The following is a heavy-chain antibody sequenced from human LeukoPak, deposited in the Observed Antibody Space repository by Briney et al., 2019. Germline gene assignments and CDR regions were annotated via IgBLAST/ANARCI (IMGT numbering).Heavy chain of an antibody. CDR1: GFTFSSYW. D-gene: IGHD6-13*01. Sequence: GGSLRLSCAASGFTFSSYWMNWVRQAPGKGLEWVANIKQDGSERYSVDSLKGRFTISRDNAKNSVYLQMNSLRAEDTAVYFCAREIGSAARGRWGQGTLVTVSS. J-gene: IGHJ4*02. V-gene: IGHV3-7*05. CDR3: AREIGSAARGR. CDR2: IKQDGSER.